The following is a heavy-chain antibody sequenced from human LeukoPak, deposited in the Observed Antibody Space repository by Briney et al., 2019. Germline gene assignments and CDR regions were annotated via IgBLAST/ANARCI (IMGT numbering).Heavy chain of an antibody. Sequence: GGSLRLSCAASGFTVSSNYMSWVRQAPGKGLEWVSVIYSGGSTYYADSVKGRFTISRDKSKNTLYLQMNSLRAEDTAVYYCARVDTHDAFDIWGQGTMVTVSS. CDR3: ARVDTHDAFDI. CDR1: GFTVSSNY. CDR2: IYSGGST. J-gene: IGHJ3*02. D-gene: IGHD2-2*02. V-gene: IGHV3-53*01.